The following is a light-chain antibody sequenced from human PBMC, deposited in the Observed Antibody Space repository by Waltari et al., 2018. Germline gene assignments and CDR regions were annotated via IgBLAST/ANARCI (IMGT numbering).Light chain of an antibody. CDR1: SSDSGGYNF. Sequence: SALTQPASVSASPGQSITISCTGTSSDSGGYNFVSWYQQHPGKAPQVIIFEISKRPSGVSNRFSGSKSGNTASLTISGLQAEDEANYYCCAYVGYSTWVFGGGTKLTVV. CDR3: CAYVGYSTWV. J-gene: IGLJ3*02. CDR2: EIS. V-gene: IGLV2-23*02.